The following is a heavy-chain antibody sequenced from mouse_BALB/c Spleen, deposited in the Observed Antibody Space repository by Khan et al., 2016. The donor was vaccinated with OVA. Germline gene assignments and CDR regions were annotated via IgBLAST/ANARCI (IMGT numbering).Heavy chain of an antibody. CDR2: MWSDGST. Sequence: VELVESGPGLVAPSQSLSITCTISGFSLTDYGVHWVRQPPGKGLEWLVLMWSDGSTTYNSALKSRLTISKDNSKSQVFLKMNSLQTDDTAMYFCAGQPYYHYNVMDYWGQGTSVTVSS. CDR3: AGQPYYHYNVMDY. V-gene: IGHV2-6-1*01. CDR1: GFSLTDYG. D-gene: IGHD2-10*01. J-gene: IGHJ4*01.